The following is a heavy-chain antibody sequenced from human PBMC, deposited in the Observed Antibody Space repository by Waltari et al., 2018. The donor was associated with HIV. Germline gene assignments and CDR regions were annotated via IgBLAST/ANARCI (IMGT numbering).Heavy chain of an antibody. CDR1: GLNLHDAW. CDR3: AEYKSGRRVFDS. Sequence: EVQLVESGGTLVRTGGSLRLSCAASGLNLHDAWMSWVRQAPGKGLEWIGRIKSKTDGEATDYLPPVKDRFIISRNDSEAMVYLQMTGLKADDTGVYYCAEYKSGRRVFDSWGQGTQVSVSS. J-gene: IGHJ4*02. D-gene: IGHD3-3*01. V-gene: IGHV3-15*02. CDR2: IKSKTDGEAT.